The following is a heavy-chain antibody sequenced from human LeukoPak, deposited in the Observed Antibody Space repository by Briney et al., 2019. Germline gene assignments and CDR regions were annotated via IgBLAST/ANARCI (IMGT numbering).Heavy chain of an antibody. CDR2: ITDSGGST. J-gene: IGHJ4*02. Sequence: GGSLRLSCAASGFTFSIYAMSWVRQAPGKGLEWVSAITDSGGSTYYADSVKGRFTISRDNSKNTLYLQMNSLRAEDTAVYYCAKVGGDYYFDYWGQGTLVTVSS. CDR3: AKVGGDYYFDY. V-gene: IGHV3-23*01. CDR1: GFTFSIYA. D-gene: IGHD4-17*01.